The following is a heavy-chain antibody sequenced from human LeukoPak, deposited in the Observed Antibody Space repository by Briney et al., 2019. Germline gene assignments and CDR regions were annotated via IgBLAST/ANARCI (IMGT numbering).Heavy chain of an antibody. D-gene: IGHD6-19*01. CDR3: ARGPDSSGWYFDY. CDR2: ISYDGSNK. V-gene: IGHV3-30*04. J-gene: IGHJ4*02. CDR1: GFTFSSYA. Sequence: PGGSLRLSCAASGFTFSSYAMHWVRQAPGKGLEWVAVISYDGSNKYYADSVKGRFTISRDNSKNTLYLQMNSLRAEDTAVYYCARGPDSSGWYFDYWGQGTLVTVSS.